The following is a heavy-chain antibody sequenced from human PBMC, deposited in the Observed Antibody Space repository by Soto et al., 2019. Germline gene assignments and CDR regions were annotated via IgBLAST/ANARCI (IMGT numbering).Heavy chain of an antibody. CDR3: ARDRASGDFWSGYYGEMGLFDI. CDR2: IYTSGST. Sequence: SETLSLTCTVSGGSISSYYWSWIRQPAGKGLEWIGRIYTSGSTNYNPSLKSRVTMSVDTSKNQFSLKLSSVTAADTAVYYCARDRASGDFWSGYYGEMGLFDIWGQGTIVTVSS. J-gene: IGHJ3*02. V-gene: IGHV4-4*07. CDR1: GGSISSYY. D-gene: IGHD3-3*01.